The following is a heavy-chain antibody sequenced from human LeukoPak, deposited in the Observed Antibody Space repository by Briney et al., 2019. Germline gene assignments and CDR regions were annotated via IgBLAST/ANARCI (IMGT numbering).Heavy chain of an antibody. CDR3: ARSGNIVVVPAARRDWFDP. J-gene: IGHJ5*02. V-gene: IGHV3-30*03. CDR1: GFTFSSYG. CDR2: ISYDGSNK. Sequence: GGSLRLSCAASGFTFSSYGMHWVRQAPGKGLEWVAVISYDGSNKYYADSVEGRFTISRDNAKNSLYLQMNSLRAEDTAVYYCARSGNIVVVPAARRDWFDPWGQGTLVTVSS. D-gene: IGHD2-2*01.